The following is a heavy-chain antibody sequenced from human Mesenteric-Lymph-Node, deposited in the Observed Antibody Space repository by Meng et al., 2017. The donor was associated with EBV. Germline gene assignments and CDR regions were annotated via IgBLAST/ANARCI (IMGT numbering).Heavy chain of an antibody. CDR3: AKGRHIVAADDYFDY. V-gene: IGHV3-30*18. J-gene: IGHJ4*02. CDR1: GFTFSNHV. Sequence: QVQLGESGGGVVQPERSLRLSCATSGFTFSNHVMHWVRQAPGKGLEWVAVISSDGNNKYYADSVEGRFTISRDNSKNTLFLQMSGLTAEDTAVYYCAKGRHIVAADDYFDYWGQGTLVTVSS. D-gene: IGHD6-13*01. CDR2: ISSDGNNK.